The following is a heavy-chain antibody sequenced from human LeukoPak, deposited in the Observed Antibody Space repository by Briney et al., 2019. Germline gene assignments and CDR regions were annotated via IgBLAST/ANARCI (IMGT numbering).Heavy chain of an antibody. V-gene: IGHV4-4*09. CDR2: IYTSGST. CDR1: GGSISSYY. J-gene: IGHJ4*02. D-gene: IGHD6-6*01. Sequence: PSETLSLTCTVSGGSISSYYWSWIRQPPGKRLEWIGYIYTSGSTNYNPSLKSRVTISVDTSKNQFSLKLSSVTAADTAVYYCARGVGSSSEIDYWGQGTLVTVSS. CDR3: ARGVGSSSEIDY.